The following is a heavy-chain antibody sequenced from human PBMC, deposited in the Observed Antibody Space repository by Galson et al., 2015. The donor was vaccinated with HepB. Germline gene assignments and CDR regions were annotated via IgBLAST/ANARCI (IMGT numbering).Heavy chain of an antibody. CDR1: AFSFNNFA. D-gene: IGHD6-19*01. J-gene: IGHJ5*02. CDR3: ARDIRGSGSYGWFDP. V-gene: IGHV3-23*01. CDR2: ISATGGNT. Sequence: SLRLSCAASAFSFNNFAMGWVRQAPGKGLDWASSISATGGNTYYADSVRGRFTISRDNSKNTLYLQMDSLRAEDTALYHCARDIRGSGSYGWFDPWGQGTLVTVSS.